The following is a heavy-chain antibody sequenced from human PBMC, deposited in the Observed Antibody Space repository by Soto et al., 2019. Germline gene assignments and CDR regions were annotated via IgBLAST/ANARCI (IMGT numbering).Heavy chain of an antibody. Sequence: SVKVSCKASGGTFSSYAISWVRQAPGQGLEWMGGIIPIFGTANYAQKFQGRVTITADESTSTAYMELSSLRSEDTAVSYCARADSGSYCCSGHWGQGTLVTVSS. CDR1: GGTFSSYA. J-gene: IGHJ4*02. CDR2: IIPIFGTA. V-gene: IGHV1-69*13. D-gene: IGHD1-26*01. CDR3: ARADSGSYCCSGH.